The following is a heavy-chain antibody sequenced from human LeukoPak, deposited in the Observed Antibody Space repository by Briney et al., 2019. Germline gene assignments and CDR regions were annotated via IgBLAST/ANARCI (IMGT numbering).Heavy chain of an antibody. V-gene: IGHV4-34*01. CDR2: INHSGGT. CDR3: ARGLRQKILGY. J-gene: IGHJ4*02. Sequence: PSETLSLTCAVYGGSFSGYYWSWLRQPPGKGLEWIGEINHSGGTNYNPSLKSRVTISVDTSKNQFSLKLSSVTAADTAVYYCARGLRQKILGYWGQGTLVTVSS. CDR1: GGSFSGYY. D-gene: IGHD2-15*01.